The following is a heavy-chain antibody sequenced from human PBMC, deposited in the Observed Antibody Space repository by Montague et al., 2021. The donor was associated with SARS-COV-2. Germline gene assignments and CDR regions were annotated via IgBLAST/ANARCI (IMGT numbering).Heavy chain of an antibody. CDR2: INHSGST. CDR1: GGSFIGYY. Sequence: SETLSLTCAVYGGSFIGYYWSWIRQPPGKGLEWIGEINHSGSTNYNPSLKSRVTISVDTSKSQFSLKLSSVTAADTAVYYCARLRQDVVVPALGIGAYYYYYYMGVWGKGTTVTVSS. J-gene: IGHJ6*03. D-gene: IGHD2-2*01. V-gene: IGHV4-34*01. CDR3: ARLRQDVVVPALGIGAYYYYYYMGV.